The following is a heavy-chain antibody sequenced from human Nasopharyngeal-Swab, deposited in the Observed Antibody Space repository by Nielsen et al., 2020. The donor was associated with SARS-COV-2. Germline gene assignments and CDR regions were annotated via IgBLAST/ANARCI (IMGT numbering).Heavy chain of an antibody. CDR2: ISTTSDYI. D-gene: IGHD6-13*01. CDR1: GFTFTDYV. J-gene: IGHJ6*02. Sequence: GGSLRLSCAASGFTFTDYVMNWVRQAPGKGLEWVSSISTTSDYIYYADSVKGRFTISRDNAKNSLYLQMNSLRAEDTAVYYCARDSDIPYSGYGMDVWGQGTTVTVSS. V-gene: IGHV3-21*01. CDR3: ARDSDIPYSGYGMDV.